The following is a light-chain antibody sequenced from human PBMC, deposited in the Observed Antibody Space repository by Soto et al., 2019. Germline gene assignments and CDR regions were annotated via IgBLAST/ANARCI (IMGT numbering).Light chain of an antibody. Sequence: QSALTQPASVSGSPGRSITISCTGTSSDVGGYNYVSWYQQHPGKAPKLMIYDVSNRPSGVSNRFSGSKSGNTASLTISGLQAEDEAEYYYSSYTSSSFYVFGTGTKDTVL. CDR1: SSDVGGYNY. J-gene: IGLJ1*01. CDR3: SSYTSSSFYV. CDR2: DVS. V-gene: IGLV2-14*01.